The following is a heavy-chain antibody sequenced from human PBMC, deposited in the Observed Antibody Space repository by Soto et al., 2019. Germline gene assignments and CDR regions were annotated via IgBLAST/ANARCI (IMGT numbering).Heavy chain of an antibody. Sequence: QLQLQESGPGLVKPSETLSRTCAVSGGSISSRNYYWGWIRQPPGKGLEWIGSIYYSGSTYYNPSLRSRVTMSVDTSKNQFSLKLTSVTAADTAVYYCARRDGTGWYYFDYWGQGTLVTVSS. V-gene: IGHV4-39*01. CDR3: ARRDGTGWYYFDY. J-gene: IGHJ4*02. D-gene: IGHD6-19*01. CDR2: IYYSGST. CDR1: GGSISSRNYY.